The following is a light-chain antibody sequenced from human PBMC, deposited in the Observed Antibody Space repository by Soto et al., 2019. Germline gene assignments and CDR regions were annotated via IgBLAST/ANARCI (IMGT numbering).Light chain of an antibody. CDR3: QQYGSSPWT. CDR2: GAS. J-gene: IGKJ1*01. V-gene: IGKV3-20*01. Sequence: ESVLTQSPGTLSLSRGERATLSCRASQTLSSSYLAWYQQNPGQGPRLLIYGASSRATGIPDRFSGSGSGTDFSLTISRLEPEDFVVYYCQQYGSSPWTFGQGTKVDIK. CDR1: QTLSSSY.